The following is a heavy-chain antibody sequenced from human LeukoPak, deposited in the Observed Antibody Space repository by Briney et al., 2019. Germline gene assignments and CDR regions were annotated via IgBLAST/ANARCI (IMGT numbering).Heavy chain of an antibody. CDR1: GFTFSSYW. CDR2: IKQDGSEK. D-gene: IGHD6-13*01. CDR3: ARVAGSSWAQYYFDY. Sequence: GGSLRLSCAAAGFTFSSYWMSWVRQAPGKGLEWVATIKQDGSEKYYVDSVKGRFTISRDNAKNSLYLQMNSLRAEDTAVYYCARVAGSSWAQYYFDYWGQGTLVTVSS. J-gene: IGHJ4*02. V-gene: IGHV3-7*01.